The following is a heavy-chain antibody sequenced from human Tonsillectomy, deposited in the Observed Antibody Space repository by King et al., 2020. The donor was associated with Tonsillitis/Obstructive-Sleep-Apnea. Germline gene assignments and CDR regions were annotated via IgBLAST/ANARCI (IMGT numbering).Heavy chain of an antibody. CDR1: GFTFSSYA. J-gene: IGHJ4*02. Sequence: VQLVESGGGVVQPGRSLRLSCAASGFTFSSYAMHWVRQAPGKGLEGVAVISYDESNKYYADSVKGRFTISRDNSKNTLYLQMSSLRAEDTAVYYCARGWNSVVWYFDYWGQGTLVTVSS. D-gene: IGHD1-7*01. CDR3: ARGWNSVVWYFDY. V-gene: IGHV3-30*04. CDR2: ISYDESNK.